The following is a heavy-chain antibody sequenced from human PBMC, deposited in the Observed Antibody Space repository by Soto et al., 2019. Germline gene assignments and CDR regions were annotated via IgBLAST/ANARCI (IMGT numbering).Heavy chain of an antibody. J-gene: IGHJ3*02. V-gene: IGHV4-61*01. D-gene: IGHD3-16*01. CDR2: IYYSGST. CDR1: GGSVSSGSYY. Sequence: SETLSLTCTVSGGSVSSGSYYWSWIRQPPGKGLEWIGYIYYSGSTNYNPSLKSRVTISVDTSKNQFSLKLSSVTAADTAVYYCESSLRRAAFDIWGQGTMVTVSS. CDR3: ESSLRRAAFDI.